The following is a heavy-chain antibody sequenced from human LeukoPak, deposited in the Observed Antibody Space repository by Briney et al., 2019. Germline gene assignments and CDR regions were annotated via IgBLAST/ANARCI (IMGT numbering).Heavy chain of an antibody. V-gene: IGHV4-59*08. Sequence: SETLSLTCTVSGGSISSYYWSWIRQPPGKGLEWIGYIYYSGSTNYNPSLKSRVTISVDTSKNQLSLKLSSVTAADTAVYYCARLGETVTKVDYWGQGTLVTVSS. CDR1: GGSISSYY. CDR3: ARLGETVTKVDY. D-gene: IGHD4-17*01. CDR2: IYYSGST. J-gene: IGHJ4*02.